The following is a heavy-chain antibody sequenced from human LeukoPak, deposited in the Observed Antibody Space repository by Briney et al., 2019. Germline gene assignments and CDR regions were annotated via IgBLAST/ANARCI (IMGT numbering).Heavy chain of an antibody. V-gene: IGHV1-18*01. Sequence: ASVKVSCKASGYTFTSYGISWVRQAPGQGLEWMGWISAYNGNTNYAQKLQGRVTMTTDTSTSTAYMELRSLRSDDTAVYYCARGKAVLRYFDWLLDTPNFDYWGQGTLVTVSS. CDR3: ARGKAVLRYFDWLLDTPNFDY. D-gene: IGHD3-9*01. CDR2: ISAYNGNT. CDR1: GYTFTSYG. J-gene: IGHJ4*02.